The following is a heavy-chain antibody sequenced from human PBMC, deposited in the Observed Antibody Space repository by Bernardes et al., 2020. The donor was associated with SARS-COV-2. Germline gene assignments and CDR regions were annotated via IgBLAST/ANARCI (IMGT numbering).Heavy chain of an antibody. CDR1: GDRFNAYG. CDR2: IYIYDGNT. J-gene: IGHJ6*02. CDR3: ARANDCSNNQGGYYYYGMDV. V-gene: IGHV1-2*02. D-gene: IGHD4-4*01. Sequence: ASVKVSCKASGDRFNAYGLSWVRQAPGQGLEWMGWIYIYDGNTDYSQNFQGRVTMTRDTSISTAYMELSRLRSDDTAVYYCARANDCSNNQGGYYYYGMDVWGQGTTVTVSS.